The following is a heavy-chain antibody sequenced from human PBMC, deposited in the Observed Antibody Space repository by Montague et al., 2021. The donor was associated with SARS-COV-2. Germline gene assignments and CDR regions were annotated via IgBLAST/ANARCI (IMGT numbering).Heavy chain of an antibody. Sequence: SETLSLTCTVSGGSISSYYWSWIRQPPGKGLEWIGYINYSGSTNYNHSLKSRVTISVDTSTNQFSLKLRSVTAADTAVYYCARYSNDSSGCREYDAFDYWGQGTMVTVSS. CDR2: INYSGST. CDR3: ARYSNDSSGCREYDAFDY. J-gene: IGHJ3*01. V-gene: IGHV4-59*08. CDR1: GGSISSYY. D-gene: IGHD3-22*01.